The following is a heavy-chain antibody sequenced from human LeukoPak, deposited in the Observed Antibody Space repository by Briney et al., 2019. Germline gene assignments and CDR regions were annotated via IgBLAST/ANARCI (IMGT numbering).Heavy chain of an antibody. J-gene: IGHJ3*02. D-gene: IGHD3-22*01. CDR1: GFTFSSYS. CDR2: ISSSSSYI. CDR3: AREAYYYDSSGYVHDAFDI. V-gene: IGHV3-21*01. Sequence: GGSLRLSCAASGFTFSSYSMNWVRQAPGKGLEWVSSISSSSSYIYHADSVKGRFTISRDNAKNSLYLQMNSLRAEDTAVYYCAREAYYYDSSGYVHDAFDIWGQGTVVTVSS.